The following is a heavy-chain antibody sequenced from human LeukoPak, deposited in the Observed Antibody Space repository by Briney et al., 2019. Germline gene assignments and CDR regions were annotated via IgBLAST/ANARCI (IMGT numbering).Heavy chain of an antibody. CDR1: GFTFSNYG. CDR2: ISYDGSDK. D-gene: IGHD2-15*01. CDR3: AKDSNHCSGGNCYSFDS. V-gene: IGHV3-30*18. Sequence: GGSLRLSCAASGFTFSNYGMHWVRQAPGKGLEWVAVISYDGSDKYYTDSVKGRFTISRDNSKNTLYLQMNSLRPEDTAVFYCAKDSNHCSGGNCYSFDSWGQGTLVTVSS. J-gene: IGHJ4*02.